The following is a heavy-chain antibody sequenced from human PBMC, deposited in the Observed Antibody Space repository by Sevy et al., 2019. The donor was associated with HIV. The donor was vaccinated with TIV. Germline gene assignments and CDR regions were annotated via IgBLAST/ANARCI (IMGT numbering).Heavy chain of an antibody. J-gene: IGHJ4*02. CDR2: ISGSGGDT. CDR1: GFTFSFYA. Sequence: GGSLRLSCAASGFTFSFYAMSWVRQPPGKGLEWVSVISGSGGDTYYADSVKGRFTISRDNSKNTLYLQMNNRRAEDTAVYYCAFDFWGQGTLVTVSS. CDR3: AFDF. V-gene: IGHV3-23*01.